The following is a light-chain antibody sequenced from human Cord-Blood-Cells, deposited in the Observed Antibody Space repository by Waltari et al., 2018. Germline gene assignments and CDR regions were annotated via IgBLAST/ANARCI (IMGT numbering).Light chain of an antibody. V-gene: IGLV2-23*01. J-gene: IGLJ3*02. Sequence: QSALTQPASVSGSPGQSITISCTGTSSDVGSYNLFSWYQPHPGKAPTRMIYEGSKRPSGVSNRFTGSKSGNTASRTSSGLQAEDEADYYCCSYAGSSTWVFGGGTKLTVL. CDR1: SSDVGSYNL. CDR2: EGS. CDR3: CSYAGSSTWV.